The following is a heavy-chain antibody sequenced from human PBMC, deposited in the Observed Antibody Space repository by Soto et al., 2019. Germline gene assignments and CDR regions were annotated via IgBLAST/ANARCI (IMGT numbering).Heavy chain of an antibody. CDR1: GGTFSSYA. D-gene: IGHD5-12*01. CDR3: ARDRPSRNRDGYNWVFAY. J-gene: IGHJ4*02. CDR2: IIPIFGTA. V-gene: IGHV1-69*06. Sequence: QVQLVQSGAEVKKPGSSVKVSCKASGGTFSSYAISWVRQAPGQGLEWMGGIIPIFGTANYAQKFQGRVTITADKSTSTAYSELSSLRSEDTAVYYCARDRPSRNRDGYNWVFAYWGKGTLVTVSS.